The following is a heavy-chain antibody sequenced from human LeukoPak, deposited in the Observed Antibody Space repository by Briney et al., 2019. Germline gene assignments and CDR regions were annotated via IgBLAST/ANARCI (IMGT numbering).Heavy chain of an antibody. CDR3: ATETNGRHYGY. J-gene: IGHJ4*02. V-gene: IGHV3-21*06. Sequence: GGSLRLSCTASGLTFSTSGFNWVRQAPGKELEWVASIGPTGSDRYHADSIKGRFTISRDNANNFLYLQMNSLRAEDTAVYYCATETNGRHYGYWGQGTLLTVSS. CDR1: GLTFSTSG. CDR2: IGPTGSDR. D-gene: IGHD1-14*01.